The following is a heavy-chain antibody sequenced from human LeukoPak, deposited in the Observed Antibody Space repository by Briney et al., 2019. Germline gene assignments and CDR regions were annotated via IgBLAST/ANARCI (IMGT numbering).Heavy chain of an antibody. J-gene: IGHJ4*02. Sequence: GGSLRLSCAVSGFTFSSYDMHWVRQATGKGLEWVSAIGTAGDTYYPGSVKGRFTISRENAKNSLYLQMNSLRAGDTAVYYCARGARTYSSGWYTLWGQGTLVTVSS. D-gene: IGHD6-19*01. CDR2: IGTAGDT. CDR3: ARGARTYSSGWYTL. CDR1: GFTFSSYD. V-gene: IGHV3-13*01.